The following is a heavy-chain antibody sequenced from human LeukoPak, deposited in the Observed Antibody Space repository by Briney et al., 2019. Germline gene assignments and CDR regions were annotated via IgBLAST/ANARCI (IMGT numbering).Heavy chain of an antibody. CDR2: ISYDGSNK. V-gene: IGHV3-30*03. Sequence: GGSLRLSCAASGFTFSSYGMHWVRQAPGKGLEWVAVISYDGSNKYYADSVKGRFTISRDNSKNTLYLQMNSLKTEDTAVYYCTTDGSGRRYDYWGQGTLVTVSS. D-gene: IGHD3-10*01. CDR3: TTDGSGRRYDY. CDR1: GFTFSSYG. J-gene: IGHJ4*02.